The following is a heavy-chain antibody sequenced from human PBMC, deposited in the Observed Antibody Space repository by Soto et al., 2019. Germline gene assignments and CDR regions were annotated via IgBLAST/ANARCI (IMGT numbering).Heavy chain of an antibody. D-gene: IGHD2-15*01. V-gene: IGHV3-74*01. Sequence: EVQLVESGGGLVQPGGSLRLSCAASGFTFRNYWMHWVRQAPGKGLVWVSRIDGDGTSTTYADSVKGRCTISRDNAKNSLSQEMNSLRAEDTAVYYCAPSWGHCSGGACRSGPFADWGQGTLVTVSS. J-gene: IGHJ4*02. CDR2: IDGDGTST. CDR1: GFTFRNYW. CDR3: APSWGHCSGGACRSGPFAD.